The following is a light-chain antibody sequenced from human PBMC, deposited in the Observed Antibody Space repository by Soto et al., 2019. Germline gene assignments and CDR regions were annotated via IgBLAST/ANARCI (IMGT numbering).Light chain of an antibody. CDR2: EVS. Sequence: QSTLTQPASMSGSPGQSITISCTGTSSDVGGYNYVSWYQQHPGKAPKLMIYEVSNRPSGVSNRFSGSKSGNTASLTISGLQAEDEAAYYCSSYTSSSIVVFGGGTKVTVL. J-gene: IGLJ2*01. V-gene: IGLV2-14*01. CDR1: SSDVGGYNY. CDR3: SSYTSSSIVV.